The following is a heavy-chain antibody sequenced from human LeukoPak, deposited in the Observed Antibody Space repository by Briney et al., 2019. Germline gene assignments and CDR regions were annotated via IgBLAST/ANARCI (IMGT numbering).Heavy chain of an antibody. V-gene: IGHV4-59*01. J-gene: IGHJ6*02. CDR2: ISYSGSP. CDR1: GGSISSYY. Sequence: SETLSLTCTVSGGSISSYYWSWIRQPPGKGLEWIGYISYSGSPNYNPSLKSRVTTSVDTSKNQFSLKLSSVTAADTAVYYCARSFRSNGYYYYYGMDVWGQGTTVTVSS. CDR3: ARSFRSNGYYYYYGMDV. D-gene: IGHD6-19*01.